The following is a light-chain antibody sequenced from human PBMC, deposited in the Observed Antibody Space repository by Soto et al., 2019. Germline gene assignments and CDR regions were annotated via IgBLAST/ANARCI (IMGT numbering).Light chain of an antibody. V-gene: IGKV3-20*01. CDR3: QQYCSSPWT. Sequence: EIVLTQSPGTLSVSPGERATLSCRASQSVSSTLLAWYQQKPGQAPRLLIYGASSRATGIPDRFSGSGSGTDFTLTISRLEPEDFAVYYCQQYCSSPWTFGQGTKVEIK. CDR2: GAS. J-gene: IGKJ1*01. CDR1: QSVSSTL.